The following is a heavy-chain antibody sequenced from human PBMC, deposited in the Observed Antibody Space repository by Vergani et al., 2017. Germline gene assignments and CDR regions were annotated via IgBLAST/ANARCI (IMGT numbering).Heavy chain of an antibody. CDR1: GFTFSSYA. CDR2: ISSNGGST. V-gene: IGHV3-64*01. Sequence: EVQLVESGGGLVQPGGSLRLSCAASGFTFSSYAMHWVRQAPGKGLEYVSAISSNGGSTYYANSVKGRFTISRDNSKNTLYLQMGSLRAEDMAVYYCARVRRGSWYGGLDYWGQGTLVTVSS. J-gene: IGHJ4*02. D-gene: IGHD6-13*01. CDR3: ARVRRGSWYGGLDY.